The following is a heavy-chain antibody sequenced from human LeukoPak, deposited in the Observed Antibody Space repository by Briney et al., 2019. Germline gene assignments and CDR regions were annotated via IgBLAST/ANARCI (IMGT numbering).Heavy chain of an antibody. CDR1: GGSISRAGYF. CDR2: ISYSGTT. V-gene: IGHV4-31*03. J-gene: IGHJ4*02. D-gene: IGHD3-22*01. CDR3: ASRPSDGSDSYHGVFDY. Sequence: PSETLSLTCTVSGGSISRAGYFWTWVRQHPGTGPEWIGYISYSGTTIYNPALKSRLTMSLDTSRNQFSLRLGSVTAADTAMYYCASRPSDGSDSYHGVFDYWGQGALVTVSS.